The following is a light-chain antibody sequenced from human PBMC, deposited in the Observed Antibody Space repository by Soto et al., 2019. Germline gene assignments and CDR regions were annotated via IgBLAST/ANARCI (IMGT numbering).Light chain of an antibody. J-gene: IGKJ5*01. V-gene: IGKV1-39*01. CDR3: QQTYATPIT. Sequence: DIPMTQPPSSLSASVGDRVTITFRASHPISNYLNWYQHRPGKAPKLLIYGASTLQSGVPSRFSGSESGTDFTLTITSLQPEDCATYYCQQTYATPITFGQGTRLEIK. CDR1: HPISNY. CDR2: GAS.